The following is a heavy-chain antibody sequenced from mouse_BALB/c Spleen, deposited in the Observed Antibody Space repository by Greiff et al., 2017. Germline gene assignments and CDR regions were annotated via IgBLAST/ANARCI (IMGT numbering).Heavy chain of an antibody. V-gene: IGHV5-6-3*01. CDR2: INSNGGST. CDR1: GFTFSSYG. D-gene: IGHD2-1*01. J-gene: IGHJ4*01. Sequence: EVQLVESGGGLVQPGGSLKLSCAASGFTFSSYGMSWVRQTPDKRLELVATINSNGGSTYYPDSVKGRFTISRDNAKNTLYLQMSSLKSEDTAMYYCARRRGNYYAMDYWGQGTSVTVSS. CDR3: ARRRGNYYAMDY.